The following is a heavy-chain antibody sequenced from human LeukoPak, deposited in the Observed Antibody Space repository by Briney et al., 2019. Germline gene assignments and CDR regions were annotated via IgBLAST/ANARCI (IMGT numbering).Heavy chain of an antibody. CDR3: ASGSAYCGGDCYSIDY. J-gene: IGHJ4*02. V-gene: IGHV5-51*01. CDR2: IYPGDSDT. D-gene: IGHD2-21*02. CDR1: GYSFTTYW. Sequence: GESLKISCKGSGYSFTTYWIGWVRQMPGKGLEWMGIIYPGDSDTRYSPSFQGQVTISADKSISTAYLQWSSLKASDTAMYYCASGSAYCGGDCYSIDYWGQGTLVTVSS.